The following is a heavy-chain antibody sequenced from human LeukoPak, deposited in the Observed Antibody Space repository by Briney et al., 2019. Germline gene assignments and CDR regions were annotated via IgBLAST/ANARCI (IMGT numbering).Heavy chain of an antibody. CDR3: ARSGFARGMDV. V-gene: IGHV5-51*01. J-gene: IGHJ6*04. CDR1: GYRFTNFW. D-gene: IGHD3-10*01. CDR2: IYAGDSDT. Sequence: GESLKISCKASGYRFTNFWIAWVRQMPGKGLEWMGIIYAGDSDTRYGPSLQGQVTMSVDKSSSTAYLQWTSLKASDTAVYYCARSGFARGMDVWGKGTTVTVAS.